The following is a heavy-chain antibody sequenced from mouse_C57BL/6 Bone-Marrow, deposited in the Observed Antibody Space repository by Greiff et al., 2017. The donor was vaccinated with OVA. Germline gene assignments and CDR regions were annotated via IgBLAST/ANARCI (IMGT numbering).Heavy chain of an antibody. V-gene: IGHV5-12*01. CDR1: GFTFSDYY. J-gene: IGHJ4*01. Sequence: VMLVESGGGLVQPGGSLKLSCAASGFTFSDYYMYWVRQTPEERLEWVAYISNGGGSTYYPDTVKGRFTISRDNAKNTLYLQMSRLKSEDTAMYYCARHDYGNYYYAMDYWGQGTSVTVSS. D-gene: IGHD2-1*01. CDR2: ISNGGGST. CDR3: ARHDYGNYYYAMDY.